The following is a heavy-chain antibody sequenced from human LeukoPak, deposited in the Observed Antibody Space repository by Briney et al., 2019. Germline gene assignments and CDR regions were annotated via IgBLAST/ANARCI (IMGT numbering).Heavy chain of an antibody. Sequence: GGSLRLSCAASGFSFGTYAMHWVRQAPGKGLVWVSYISGSGSTIFYADSVKGRFTISRDNAKNSMHLQMNSLRAEDTAVYYCGRDFGLSGTKRSFDIWGQGTMVTVSS. CDR2: ISGSGSTI. V-gene: IGHV3-11*01. CDR1: GFSFGTYA. D-gene: IGHD1-7*01. CDR3: GRDFGLSGTKRSFDI. J-gene: IGHJ3*02.